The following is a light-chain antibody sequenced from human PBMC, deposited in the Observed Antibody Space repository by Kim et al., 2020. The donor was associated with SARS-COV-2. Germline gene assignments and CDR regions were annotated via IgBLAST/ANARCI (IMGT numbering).Light chain of an antibody. CDR3: QQRITWPLT. J-gene: IGKJ4*01. CDR1: QSIASY. Sequence: PGDRATLSCRTSQSIASYLAWYQQKPGQTPRLLIYDASNRATGIPARFTGSGSGTDFTLTISSLEPEDFALYYCQQRITWPLTFGGGTKVEI. V-gene: IGKV3-11*01. CDR2: DAS.